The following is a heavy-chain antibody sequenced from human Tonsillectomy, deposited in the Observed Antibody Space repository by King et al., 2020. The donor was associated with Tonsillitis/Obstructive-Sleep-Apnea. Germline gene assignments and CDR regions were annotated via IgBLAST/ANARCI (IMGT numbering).Heavy chain of an antibody. V-gene: IGHV3-30*04. CDR3: ARGSREFDY. CDR1: GFTFSSFA. J-gene: IGHJ4*02. D-gene: IGHD2-15*01. CDR2: ISYDGTNE. Sequence: QLVQSGGGVVQPGRSLRISCAASGFTFSSFAMHWVRQAPGKGLEWVALISYDGTNEHYAASAKGRFTISRDNSKKTLFLQMNSLRAEDTAVYYCARGSREFDYWGQGALVTVSS.